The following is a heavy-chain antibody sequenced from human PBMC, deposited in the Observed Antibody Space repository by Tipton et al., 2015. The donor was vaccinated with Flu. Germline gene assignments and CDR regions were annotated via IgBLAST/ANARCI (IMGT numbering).Heavy chain of an antibody. CDR3: ARRGAYCSSTSCYFSV. CDR1: GGSISSSSYY. V-gene: IGHV4-39*01. D-gene: IGHD2-2*01. Sequence: TLSLTCTVSGGSISSSSYYWGWIRQPPGKGLEWIGSIYYRGSTYYNPSLKSRVTISVDTSKNQFSLKLSSVTAADTAVYYCARRGAYCSSTSCYFSVWGQGTLVTVSS. CDR2: IYYRGST. J-gene: IGHJ4*02.